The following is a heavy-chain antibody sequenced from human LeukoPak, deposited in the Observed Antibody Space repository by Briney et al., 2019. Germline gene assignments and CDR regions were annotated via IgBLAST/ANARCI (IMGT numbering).Heavy chain of an antibody. J-gene: IGHJ4*02. CDR3: ARGSYSPDFDY. V-gene: IGHV4-59*01. CDR1: GGSISSYS. Sequence: PSETLSLTCTVSGGSISSYSWSWIRQPPGKGLEWIGFIYYSGSTNYNPSLKSRVTISVDTSKNQFSLKLSSVTAADTAVYYCARGSYSPDFDYWGQGTLVTVSS. D-gene: IGHD5-18*01. CDR2: IYYSGST.